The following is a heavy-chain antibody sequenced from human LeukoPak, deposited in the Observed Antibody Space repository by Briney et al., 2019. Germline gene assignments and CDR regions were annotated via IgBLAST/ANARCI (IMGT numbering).Heavy chain of an antibody. Sequence: PGRSLRLSCAASGFTFSSYAMHWVRQAPGKGLEWVAVISYDGSNKYYADSVKGRFTISSDNSKNTLYLQMNSLRAEDTAVYYCARGWRGSGSYYFDYWGQGTLVTVSS. CDR1: GFTFSSYA. CDR2: ISYDGSNK. CDR3: ARGWRGSGSYYFDY. D-gene: IGHD3-10*01. J-gene: IGHJ4*02. V-gene: IGHV3-30*04.